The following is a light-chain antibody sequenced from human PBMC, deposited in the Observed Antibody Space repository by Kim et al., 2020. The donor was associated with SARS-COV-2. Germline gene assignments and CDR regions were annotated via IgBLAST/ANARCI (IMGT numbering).Light chain of an antibody. V-gene: IGLV2-14*03. J-gene: IGLJ3*02. Sequence: QSDLTQPASVSGSPEQSITISCTGTSSDVGGYNYVYWYQQHPGRAPKLMIYDVTRRPSGVSNRFSGSKSGSTASLTISGLQAEDEADYYCSSYSRSTTWVFGGGTKLTVL. CDR1: SSDVGGYNY. CDR3: SSYSRSTTWV. CDR2: DVT.